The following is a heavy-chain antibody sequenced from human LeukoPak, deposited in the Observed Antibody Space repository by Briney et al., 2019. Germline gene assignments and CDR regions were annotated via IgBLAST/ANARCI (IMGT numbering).Heavy chain of an antibody. D-gene: IGHD3-10*01. CDR1: GYTFTAHH. Sequence: ASLKDSCKASGYTFTAHHIHWVRPAPGQGLEWMGWIVPDGRDTKYAEKFQGRMTLTVDTSITTAYMELHSLTSDDTAVYYCSGRYGPGPVWGQGTLITASS. J-gene: IGHJ4*02. CDR3: SGRYGPGPV. CDR2: IVPDGRDT. V-gene: IGHV1-2*02.